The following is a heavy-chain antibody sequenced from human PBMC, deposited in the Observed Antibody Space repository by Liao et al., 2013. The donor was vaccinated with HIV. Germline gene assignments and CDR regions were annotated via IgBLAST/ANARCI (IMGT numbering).Heavy chain of an antibody. CDR1: GGSISSYY. CDR2: IYYSGST. Sequence: QVQLQESGPGLVKPSETLSLTCTVSGGSISSYYWSWIRQPPGKGLEWIGYIYYSGSTNYNPSLKSRVTISADTSKNQFSLKLSSVTAADTAVYYCARGHEGVLRPSDWFDPWGQGTLVTVSS. D-gene: IGHD4/OR15-4a*01. V-gene: IGHV4-59*12. CDR3: ARGHEGVLRPSDWFDP. J-gene: IGHJ5*02.